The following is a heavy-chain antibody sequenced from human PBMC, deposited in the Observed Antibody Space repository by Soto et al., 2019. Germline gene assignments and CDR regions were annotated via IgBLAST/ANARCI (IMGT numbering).Heavy chain of an antibody. CDR3: ARLQAAAGDNDLTFDY. CDR1: GYGFTSYW. D-gene: IGHD6-13*01. CDR2: IDPSDSYT. Sequence: PGESLKISCKGSGYGFTSYWIGWVRQMPGKGLEWMGRIDPSDSYTNYSPSFQGHVTISADKSISTAYLQWSSLKASDTATYYCARLQAAAGDNDLTFDYWGQGTLVTVSS. V-gene: IGHV5-10-1*01. J-gene: IGHJ4*02.